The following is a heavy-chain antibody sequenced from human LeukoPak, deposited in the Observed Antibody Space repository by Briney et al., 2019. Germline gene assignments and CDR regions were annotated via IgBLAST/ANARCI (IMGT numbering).Heavy chain of an antibody. CDR2: ISAYNGNT. D-gene: IGHD1-26*01. CDR1: GYIFTSYG. CDR3: ARMSGSFSHLLDY. V-gene: IGHV1-18*01. J-gene: IGHJ4*02. Sequence: ASVKVSCKASGYIFTSYGISWVRQAPGQGLEWVGWISAYNGNTNYAQKLQGRVTMTTDTSTSTAYMELRSLTSDDTAVFYCARMSGSFSHLLDYWGQGTLVTVSS.